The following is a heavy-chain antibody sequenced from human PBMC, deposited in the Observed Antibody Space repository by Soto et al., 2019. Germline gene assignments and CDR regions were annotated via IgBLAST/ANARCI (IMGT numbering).Heavy chain of an antibody. Sequence: GASVKVSCKVSGYAFTSYYMHWVRQAPGQGLEWMGIINPSGGSTSYAQKFQGRVTMTRDTSTSTVYMELSSLRSEDTAVYYCASQSSSWYYFAYRGQGTRCTVSS. J-gene: IGHJ4*02. V-gene: IGHV1-46*01. D-gene: IGHD6-13*01. CDR1: GYAFTSYY. CDR3: ASQSSSWYYFAY. CDR2: INPSGGST.